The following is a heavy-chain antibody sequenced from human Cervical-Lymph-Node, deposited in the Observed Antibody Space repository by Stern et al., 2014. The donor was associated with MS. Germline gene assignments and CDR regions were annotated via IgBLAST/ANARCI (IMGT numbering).Heavy chain of an antibody. CDR2: ISSMSDSI. V-gene: IGHV3-9*01. CDR1: GFAFDDYA. J-gene: IGHJ4*01. Sequence: EVQLVESGGGPVRPGKSLRLSCAASGFAFDDYAIHWVRQVPGKGLEWVSGISSMSDSIDYADSVKGRFTISRDNAKNHVYLQMNSLTVEDTALYYCAKDLFGYATGFYVHWGQGTLVTVSS. CDR3: AKDLFGYATGFYVH. D-gene: IGHD3-10*02.